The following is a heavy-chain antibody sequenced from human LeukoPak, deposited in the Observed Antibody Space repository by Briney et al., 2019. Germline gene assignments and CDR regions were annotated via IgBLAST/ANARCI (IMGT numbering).Heavy chain of an antibody. Sequence: GGSLRLSCAASGFTFSSYWMHWVRQAPGKGLVWVSRINNDGGNTNYADSVKGRFTISRDTSKNTLYLQINSLRVEDTAVYYCIVFGDSNHWGQGTLVTVSS. CDR3: IVFGDSNH. D-gene: IGHD4-17*01. CDR1: GFTFSSYW. J-gene: IGHJ5*02. CDR2: INNDGGNT. V-gene: IGHV3-74*01.